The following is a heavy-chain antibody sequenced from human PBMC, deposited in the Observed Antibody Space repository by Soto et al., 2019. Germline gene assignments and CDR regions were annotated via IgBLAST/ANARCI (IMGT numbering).Heavy chain of an antibody. V-gene: IGHV1-69*01. Sequence: QVQVVQSGAEVKQPGSSVKVSCKVSGGTFSTYSISRVRQAPGQGLEWVGGIIPIFGAAKHAQKFQGRVTITADGSTSTVYMELSGLRSEDTAVYFCARDGDRVTARHWGQGTLVTVSS. CDR1: GGTFSTYS. D-gene: IGHD7-27*01. CDR3: ARDGDRVTARH. J-gene: IGHJ4*02. CDR2: IIPIFGAA.